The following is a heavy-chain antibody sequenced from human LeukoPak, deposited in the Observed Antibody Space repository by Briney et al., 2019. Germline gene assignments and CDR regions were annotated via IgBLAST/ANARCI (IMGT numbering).Heavy chain of an antibody. CDR3: ISYGYNILEYSQH. CDR2: IKSKTDGGAT. Sequence: GGSLRLSCAASGFIFINAWMNWVRQAPGKGLEWVGHIKSKTDGGATDYAAPVKGRFTISRDDSKNTLYLQMDSLKTEDTAIYYCISYGYNILEYSQHWGQGTLVTVSS. CDR1: GFIFINAW. V-gene: IGHV3-15*07. J-gene: IGHJ1*01. D-gene: IGHD5-24*01.